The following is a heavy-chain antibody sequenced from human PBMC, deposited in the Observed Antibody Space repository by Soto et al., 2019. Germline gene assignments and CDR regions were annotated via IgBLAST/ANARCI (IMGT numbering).Heavy chain of an antibody. Sequence: SETLSLTCTVSGGSISDISYCWGWIRQPPGKGLQWIGCMFYSGATYYNPSLKNRVTLSVDTSNNEFSLKLVSVTAPDTAVYYCARHKSGSDWLDPWGQGXLVTVSS. CDR1: GGSISDISYC. D-gene: IGHD2-15*01. CDR3: ARHKSGSDWLDP. CDR2: MFYSGAT. V-gene: IGHV4-39*01. J-gene: IGHJ5*02.